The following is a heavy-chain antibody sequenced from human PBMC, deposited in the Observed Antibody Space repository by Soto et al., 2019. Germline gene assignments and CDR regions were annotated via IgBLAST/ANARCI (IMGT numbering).Heavy chain of an antibody. Sequence: SETLSLTCTVSGGSISSGDYYWSWIRQPPGKGLEWIGYIYYSGSTYYNPSLKNRVTISVDTSKNQFSLKLSSVTAADTAVYYCARYGDYYDSSGYRYSYYYFDYWGQGTLVTVSS. D-gene: IGHD3-22*01. V-gene: IGHV4-30-4*01. CDR1: GGSISSGDYY. CDR2: IYYSGST. J-gene: IGHJ4*02. CDR3: ARYGDYYDSSGYRYSYYYFDY.